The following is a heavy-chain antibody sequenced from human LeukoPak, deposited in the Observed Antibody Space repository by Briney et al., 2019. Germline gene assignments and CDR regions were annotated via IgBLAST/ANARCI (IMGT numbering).Heavy chain of an antibody. CDR1: GGSISSGGYY. V-gene: IGHV4-31*03. J-gene: IGHJ4*02. CDR2: IYYSGST. D-gene: IGHD4-17*01. Sequence: SQTLSLTCTVSGGSISSGGYYWSWIRQHPGKGLEWIGYIYYSGSTCYNPSLKSRVTISVDTSKNQFSLKLSSVTAADTAVYYCAREDLYGPIDYWGQGTLVTVSS. CDR3: AREDLYGPIDY.